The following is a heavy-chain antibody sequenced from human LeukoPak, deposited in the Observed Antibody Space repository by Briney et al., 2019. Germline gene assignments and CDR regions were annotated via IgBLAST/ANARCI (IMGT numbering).Heavy chain of an antibody. CDR1: GGSISSGGYY. CDR3: ARASLRSSTIFGVVIMEQFDY. CDR2: IYYSGST. V-gene: IGHV4-31*03. Sequence: PSQTLSLTCTVSGGSISSGGYYWSWIRQHPGKGLEWIGYIYYSGSTYYNSSLKSRVTISVDTSKNQFSLKLSSVTAADTAVYYCARASLRSSTIFGVVIMEQFDYWGQGTLVTVSS. D-gene: IGHD3-3*01. J-gene: IGHJ4*02.